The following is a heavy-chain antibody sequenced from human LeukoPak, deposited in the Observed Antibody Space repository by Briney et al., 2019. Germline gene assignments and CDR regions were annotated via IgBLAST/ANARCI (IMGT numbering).Heavy chain of an antibody. CDR3: ARELNREGAFDI. V-gene: IGHV4-59*12. CDR2: IYYSGST. Sequence: SETLSLTCTVSGGSISSYYWSWIRQPPGKGLEWIGYIYYSGSTNYNPSLKSRVTISVDTSKNQFSLKLSSVTAADTAVYYCARELNREGAFDIWGQGTMVTVSS. CDR1: GGSISSYY. J-gene: IGHJ3*02.